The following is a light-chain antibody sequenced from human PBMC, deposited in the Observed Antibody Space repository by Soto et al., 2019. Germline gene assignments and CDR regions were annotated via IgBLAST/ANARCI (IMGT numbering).Light chain of an antibody. V-gene: IGLV2-11*01. Sequence: QSVLTQPRSVSGSPGQSVTISCTGTSSDVGAYDFVSWHRQHPGKAPELMIYDVTQRPSGVPDRFSGSKSGNTASLTISGLQAEDEADYYCCSYAGSYSHYVFGAGTKLTVL. CDR1: SSDVGAYDF. CDR2: DVT. J-gene: IGLJ1*01. CDR3: CSYAGSYSHYV.